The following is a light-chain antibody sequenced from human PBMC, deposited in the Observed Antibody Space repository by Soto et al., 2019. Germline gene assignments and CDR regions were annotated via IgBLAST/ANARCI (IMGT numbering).Light chain of an antibody. CDR3: QQSYSTPVT. V-gene: IGKV1-39*01. Sequence: DIQMTQSPSSLSASVGDRVTITCRASQSISSYLNWYQQKPGKAPKLLIYAASSLQSGVPSRFSGSESGTEFTLTISSLQPEDFATYYCQQSYSTPVTFGHGTKVDI. CDR2: AAS. CDR1: QSISSY. J-gene: IGKJ3*01.